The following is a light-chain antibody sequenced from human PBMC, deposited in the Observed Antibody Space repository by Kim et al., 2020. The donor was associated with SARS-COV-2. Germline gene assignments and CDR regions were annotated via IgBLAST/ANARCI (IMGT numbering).Light chain of an antibody. CDR1: SGSIASDS. CDR2: AHD. CDR3: QSYDASSHWV. Sequence: KTVTISCTRSSGSIASDSVQWYQHRPGSSPTTIIYAHDQRPSGVPDRFSGSIVSSSNSASLTISGLRTEDEADYYCQSYDASSHWVFGGGTQLTVL. J-gene: IGLJ3*02. V-gene: IGLV6-57*01.